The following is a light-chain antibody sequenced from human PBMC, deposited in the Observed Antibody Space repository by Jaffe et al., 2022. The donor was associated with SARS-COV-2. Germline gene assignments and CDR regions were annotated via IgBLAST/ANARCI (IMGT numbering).Light chain of an antibody. V-gene: IGLV2-14*03. Sequence: QSALTQPASVSGSPGQSITISCTGTSSDVGGHKYVSWYQHHPGKAPKLIIYDVSNRPSGVSNRFSGSKSGNTASLTISGLQAEDEADYYCNSYTTTSILFGGGTKLTVL. J-gene: IGLJ2*01. CDR2: DVS. CDR3: NSYTTTSIL. CDR1: SSDVGGHKY.